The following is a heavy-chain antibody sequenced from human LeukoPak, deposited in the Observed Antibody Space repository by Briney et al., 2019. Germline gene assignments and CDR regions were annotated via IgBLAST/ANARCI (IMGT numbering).Heavy chain of an antibody. D-gene: IGHD2-15*01. CDR1: GFTFSSYW. V-gene: IGHV3-21*01. CDR3: ARGADGVSSNSRGWFDP. CDR2: ISTSSSYI. Sequence: GGSLRLSCAASGFTFSSYWMSWVRQAPGKGLEWVSSISTSSSYIYYADSVKGRFTISRDNAKNSLYLEMNSLRAEDTAVYYCARGADGVSSNSRGWFDPWGQGTLVTVSS. J-gene: IGHJ5*02.